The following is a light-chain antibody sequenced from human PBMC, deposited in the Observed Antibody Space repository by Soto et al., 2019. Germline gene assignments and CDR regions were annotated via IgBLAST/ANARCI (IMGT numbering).Light chain of an antibody. CDR3: QQSYSRPRT. CDR2: GAS. J-gene: IGKJ5*01. V-gene: IGKV3-20*01. CDR1: QSVISTY. Sequence: EIVLTQSPGTLSLSPGERATLSCRASQSVISTYLAWYQQKPGQAPRLLIYGASSRATGIPDRFSGSGSGTEFTLTISSLQPEDFATYFCQQSYSRPRTFGQGTRLEIK.